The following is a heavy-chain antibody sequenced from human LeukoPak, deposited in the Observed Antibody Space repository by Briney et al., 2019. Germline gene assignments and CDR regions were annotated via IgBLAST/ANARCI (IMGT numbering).Heavy chain of an antibody. V-gene: IGHV4-59*01. CDR1: GGSISSSY. D-gene: IGHD6-19*01. CDR2: IGYSGST. J-gene: IGHJ4*02. Sequence: SETLSLTCTVSGGSISSSYWSWIRQPPGKGLEWIGYIGYSGSTNYNPSLKSRVTISVDTSKSQFSLELTSVTATDTGVYYCAGVKSSGWYYFDSWGQGTLVTVSS. CDR3: AGVKSSGWYYFDS.